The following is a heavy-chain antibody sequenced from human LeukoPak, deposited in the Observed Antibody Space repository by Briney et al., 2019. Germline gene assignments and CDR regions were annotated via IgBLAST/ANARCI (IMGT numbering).Heavy chain of an antibody. J-gene: IGHJ5*02. V-gene: IGHV4-61*02. D-gene: IGHD1-26*01. CDR1: GGSISSGSYY. CDR2: IYTSGST. CDR3: ARDPRGIVGANHNYFDP. Sequence: PSQTLSLTCTVSGGSISSGSYYWSWIRQPAGKGLEWIGRIYTSGSTNYNPSLKSRVSMSLDTSKNQFSLKLSSVTAADTAVYYCARDPRGIVGANHNYFDPWGQGTLVTVSS.